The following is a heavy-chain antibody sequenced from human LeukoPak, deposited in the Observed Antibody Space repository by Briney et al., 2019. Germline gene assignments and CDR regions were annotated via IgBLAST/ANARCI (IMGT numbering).Heavy chain of an antibody. V-gene: IGHV1-69*04. CDR2: IIPILGIA. CDR1: GGTFSSYA. CDR3: ARPKDEDYGDFGY. Sequence: SVKVSCKASGGTFSSYAISWVRQAPGQGLEWMGRIIPILGIANYAQRFQGRVTITADKSTSTAYMELSSLRAEDTAVYYCARPKDEDYGDFGYWGQGTLVTVSS. J-gene: IGHJ4*02. D-gene: IGHD4-17*01.